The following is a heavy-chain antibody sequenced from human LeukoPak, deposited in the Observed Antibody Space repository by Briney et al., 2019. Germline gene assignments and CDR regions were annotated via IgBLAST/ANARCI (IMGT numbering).Heavy chain of an antibody. CDR2: INPNSGGT. CDR1: GYTFTGYY. Sequence: GASVKVSCKASGYTFTGYYMHWVRQAPGQGLEWMGWINPNSGGTKYAQKFQGRVTMTRDTSISTAYMELSRLTSDDTAVYYCARNFYFDCSGYYHYWGRGTLVTVSS. CDR3: ARNFYFDCSGYYHY. V-gene: IGHV1-2*02. D-gene: IGHD3-22*01. J-gene: IGHJ4*02.